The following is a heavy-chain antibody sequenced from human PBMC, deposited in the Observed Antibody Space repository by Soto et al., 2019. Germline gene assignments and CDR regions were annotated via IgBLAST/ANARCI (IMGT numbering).Heavy chain of an antibody. D-gene: IGHD3-22*01. CDR2: INAGNGNT. Sequence: GASVKVSCKASGYTFTSYAMHCVRQAPGQRLEWMGWINAGNGNTKYSQKFQGRVTITRDTSASTAYMELSSLRSGDTAVYYCARNLYYYDSSGYYDYWGQGTLVTVSS. V-gene: IGHV1-3*01. CDR3: ARNLYYYDSSGYYDY. J-gene: IGHJ4*02. CDR1: GYTFTSYA.